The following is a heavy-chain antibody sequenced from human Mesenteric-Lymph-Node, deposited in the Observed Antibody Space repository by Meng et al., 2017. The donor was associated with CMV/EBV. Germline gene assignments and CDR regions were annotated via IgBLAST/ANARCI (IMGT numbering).Heavy chain of an antibody. J-gene: IGHJ6*02. CDR2: IIPIFSTA. CDR1: GGTFSSYA. CDR3: AREIDAGTSMDV. D-gene: IGHD2-2*01. V-gene: IGHV1-69*05. Sequence: SVKVSCKASGGTFSSYAISWVRQAPGQGLEWMGGIIPIFSTANYAQKFQGRVTITTDESTSTAYMELSSLRSEDTAVYYCAREIDAGTSMDVWGQGTTVTVSS.